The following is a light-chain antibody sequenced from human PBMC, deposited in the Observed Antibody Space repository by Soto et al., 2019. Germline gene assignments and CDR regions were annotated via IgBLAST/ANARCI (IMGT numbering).Light chain of an antibody. CDR2: GAS. J-gene: IGKJ5*01. Sequence: EIVLTQSPGTLSLSPGERATLSCRASQSVSNNYLAWYQQKPGQAPRLLIYGASNRATGIPDRFSGSGSGTDFTFTISSLQPEDIATYYCRQYDDLPPTFGQGTRLEIK. CDR1: QSVSNNY. CDR3: RQYDDLPPT. V-gene: IGKV3-20*01.